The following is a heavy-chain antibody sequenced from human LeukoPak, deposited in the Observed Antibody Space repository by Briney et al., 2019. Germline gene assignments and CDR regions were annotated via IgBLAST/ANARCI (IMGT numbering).Heavy chain of an antibody. CDR2: INKSGNT. Sequence: PSETLSLTCAGYGGSFSGYYWGWVRQPPGKGLEWIGEINKSGNTDYNPSLKGRVTVPLDASKNQFSLKLSSVTAADTAVYYCARGYGSGSYYKYWGQGTLVTVSS. CDR3: ARGYGSGSYYKY. J-gene: IGHJ4*02. D-gene: IGHD3-10*01. V-gene: IGHV4-34*01. CDR1: GGSFSGYY.